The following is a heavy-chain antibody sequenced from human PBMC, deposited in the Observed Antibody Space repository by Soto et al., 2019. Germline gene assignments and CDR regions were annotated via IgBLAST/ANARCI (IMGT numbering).Heavy chain of an antibody. CDR3: ARGYYDYIWGSYRYTLPYFDY. J-gene: IGHJ4*02. CDR1: GGSISSYY. V-gene: IGHV4-59*01. Sequence: PSETLSLTCTVSGGSISSYYWTWIRQPPGKGLEWIGYIYYSGSTNYNPSLKSRVTISVDTSKNQFSLKLSSVTAADTAVYYCARGYYDYIWGSYRYTLPYFDYWGQGTLVTVSS. CDR2: IYYSGST. D-gene: IGHD3-16*02.